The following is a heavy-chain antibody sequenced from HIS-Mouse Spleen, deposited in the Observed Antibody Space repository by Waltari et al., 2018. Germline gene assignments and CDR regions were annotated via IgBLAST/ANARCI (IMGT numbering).Heavy chain of an antibody. V-gene: IGHV4-38-2*02. CDR3: ARHPGYSSSSNAFEI. CDR1: GYSISSGYY. Sequence: QVQLQESGPGLVKPSETLSLTCTVSGYSISSGYYSGWFRLPPGKGPEWIWSIVHSGRPYHNPSLKRRVTISVDTSKNQFSLKLSSVTAADKAVYYCARHPGYSSSSNAFEIWGQGTMVTVSS. J-gene: IGHJ3*02. D-gene: IGHD6-6*01. CDR2: IVHSGRP.